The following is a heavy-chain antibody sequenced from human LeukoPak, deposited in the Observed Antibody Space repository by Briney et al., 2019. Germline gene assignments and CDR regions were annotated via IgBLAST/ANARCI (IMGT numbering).Heavy chain of an antibody. J-gene: IGHJ4*02. V-gene: IGHV4-39*07. D-gene: IGHD7-27*01. CDR2: IFHSGAT. CDR3: ARVRLTGDSDY. CDR1: GGSISSDSYY. Sequence: SETLSLTCTVSGGSISSDSYYWGWIRQSPGRGLEWIGNIFHSGATYYNPSLRSRVTISLDTSKNQFSLRLNSVTAADTAVYYCARVRLTGDSDYWGQGTLVTVSS.